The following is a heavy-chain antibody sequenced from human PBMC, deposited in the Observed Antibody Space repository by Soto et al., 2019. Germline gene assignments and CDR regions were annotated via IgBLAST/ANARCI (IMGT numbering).Heavy chain of an antibody. J-gene: IGHJ4*02. D-gene: IGHD2-2*01. Sequence: SETLSLTCAVYGGSFSGYYWSWIRQPPGKGLEWIGEINHSGSTDYNPSLKSRVTISVDTSKNQFSLKLSSVTAADTAVYYCARLTGYCSSTSCYGRDNWGEGTLVTGSS. V-gene: IGHV4-34*01. CDR3: ARLTGYCSSTSCYGRDN. CDR2: INHSGST. CDR1: GGSFSGYY.